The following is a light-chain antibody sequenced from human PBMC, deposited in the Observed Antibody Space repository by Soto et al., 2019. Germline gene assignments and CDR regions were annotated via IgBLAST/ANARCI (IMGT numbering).Light chain of an antibody. Sequence: EIVLTQSPATLSLSPGERATLSCRASQSVSSYLAWYQQKPGQAPRLLIYDASNRATGIPVRFSGSGSGTDFTLTISILEPEDFAVYYCQQRSNWPRGTFGQGTKVDIK. CDR2: DAS. CDR3: QQRSNWPRGT. J-gene: IGKJ1*01. V-gene: IGKV3-11*01. CDR1: QSVSSY.